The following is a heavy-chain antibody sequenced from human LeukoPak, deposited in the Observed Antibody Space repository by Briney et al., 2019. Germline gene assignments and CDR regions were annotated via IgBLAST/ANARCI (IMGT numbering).Heavy chain of an antibody. CDR2: IYYSGST. Sequence: PSETLSLTCTVSGGPISSSSYYWGWIRQPPGKGLEWIGSIYYSGSTYYNPSLKSRVTISVDTSKNQFSLKLSPVTAADTAVYYCARQIIAAAPSFDYWGQGALVTVSS. CDR3: ARQIIAAAPSFDY. J-gene: IGHJ4*02. CDR1: GGPISSSSYY. V-gene: IGHV4-39*01. D-gene: IGHD6-13*01.